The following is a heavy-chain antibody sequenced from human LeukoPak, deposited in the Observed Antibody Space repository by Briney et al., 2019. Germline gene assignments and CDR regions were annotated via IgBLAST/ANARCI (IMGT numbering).Heavy chain of an antibody. V-gene: IGHV3-21*04. CDR1: GFTFSSYS. D-gene: IGHD3-22*01. CDR3: AKAPVAYYYDSSGYYLGFDY. J-gene: IGHJ4*02. Sequence: GGSLRLSCAASGFTFSSYSMNWVRQAPGKGLEWVSSISSSSSYIYYADSVKGRFTISRDNAKNTLYLQMNSLRAEDTAVYYCAKAPVAYYYDSSGYYLGFDYWGQGTLVTVSS. CDR2: ISSSSSYI.